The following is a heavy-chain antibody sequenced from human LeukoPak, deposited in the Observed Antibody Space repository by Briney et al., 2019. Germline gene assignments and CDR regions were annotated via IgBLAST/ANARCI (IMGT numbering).Heavy chain of an antibody. CDR2: INPSGGST. D-gene: IGHD4-17*01. J-gene: IGHJ4*02. CDR1: GYTFTGYY. CDR3: ARDLSTVTTALVDY. V-gene: IGHV1-46*01. Sequence: ASVKVSCKASGYTFTGYYMHWVRQAPGQGLEWMGIINPSGGSTSYAQKFQGRVTMTRDMSTSTVYIELSSLRSEDTAVYYCARDLSTVTTALVDYWGQGTLVTVSS.